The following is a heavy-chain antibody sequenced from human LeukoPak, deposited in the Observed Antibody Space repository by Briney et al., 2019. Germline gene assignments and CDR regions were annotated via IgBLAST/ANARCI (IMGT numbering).Heavy chain of an antibody. CDR3: ARDVRYCSSTRCPLEG. CDR2: ISSSSSYI. CDR1: GFTFSSYS. V-gene: IGHV3-21*01. Sequence: PGGSLRLSCAASGFTFSSYSMNWVRQAPGKGLEWVSSISSSSSYIYYADSVKGRFTISRDNAKNSLYLQMNSLRAEDTAVYYCARDVRYCSSTRCPLEGWGQGTLVTVSS. J-gene: IGHJ4*02. D-gene: IGHD2-2*01.